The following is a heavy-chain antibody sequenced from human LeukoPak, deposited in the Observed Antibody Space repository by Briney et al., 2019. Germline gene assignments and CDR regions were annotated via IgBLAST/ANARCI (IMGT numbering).Heavy chain of an antibody. CDR2: TSAYNGNT. V-gene: IGHV1-18*01. D-gene: IGHD4-17*01. CDR3: ARDARRLDYGDYHDY. CDR1: GYTFTSYG. J-gene: IGHJ4*02. Sequence: ASVKVSCKASGYTFTSYGISWVRQAPGQGLEWMGWTSAYNGNTNYAQKLQGRVTMTTDTSTSTAYMELRSLRSDDTAVYYCARDARRLDYGDYHDYWGQGTLVTVSS.